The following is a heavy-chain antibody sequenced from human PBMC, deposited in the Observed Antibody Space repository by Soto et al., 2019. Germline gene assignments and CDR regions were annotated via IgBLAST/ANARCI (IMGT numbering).Heavy chain of an antibody. V-gene: IGHV4-34*01. D-gene: IGHD2-15*01. Sequence: SETLSLTCAVYGGSFSSYYWSWIRQPPRKGLEWIGVINHSGSTNYDPSLKSRGTISFDTSKNQFSLTLSSVTAADTAVYYCGRLNPGGNPVKNNWFEPWGQGTLVTVSS. CDR1: GGSFSSYY. J-gene: IGHJ5*02. CDR3: GRLNPGGNPVKNNWFEP. CDR2: INHSGST.